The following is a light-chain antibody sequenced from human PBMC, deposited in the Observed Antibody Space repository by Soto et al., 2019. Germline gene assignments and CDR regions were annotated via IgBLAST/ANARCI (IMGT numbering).Light chain of an antibody. V-gene: IGLV3-10*01. CDR3: YSTYSSGEGV. CDR2: EDS. CDR1: ALAKKY. J-gene: IGLJ2*01. Sequence: SYELTQPPSVSVSPGQTARITCAGDALAKKYAYWYQQKSGQVPVLLIYEDSKRPSGIPERFSGSSSGTMATLTISGAHVEDEADYYCYSTYSSGEGVFGGGTKLTVL.